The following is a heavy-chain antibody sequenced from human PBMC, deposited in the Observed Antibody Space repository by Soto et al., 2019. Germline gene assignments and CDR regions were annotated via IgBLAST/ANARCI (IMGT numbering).Heavy chain of an antibody. V-gene: IGHV3-30*03. D-gene: IGHD3-9*01. CDR1: GFTFSSYG. Sequence: LRLSCAASGFTFSSYGMHWVRQAPGKGLEWVAVISYDGSNNYYADSVKGRFTISRDNSKNTLYLQMNSLRAEDTAVYYCARDRERYFDWPSAFDIWGQGTMVTGSS. CDR2: ISYDGSNN. CDR3: ARDRERYFDWPSAFDI. J-gene: IGHJ3*02.